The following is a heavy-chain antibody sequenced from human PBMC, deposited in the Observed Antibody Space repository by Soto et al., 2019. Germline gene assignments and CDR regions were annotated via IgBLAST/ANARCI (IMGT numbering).Heavy chain of an antibody. J-gene: IGHJ6*02. CDR3: ARGAMVRGVIRNYYYYGMDV. D-gene: IGHD3-10*01. CDR2: IYPGDSDT. V-gene: IGHV5-51*01. Sequence: PGESLKISCKGSGYTFTSYWIGWVRQMPGKGMEWMGIIYPGDSDTRYSPSFQGQVTISADKSISTAYLQWSSLKASDTAMYYCARGAMVRGVIRNYYYYGMDVWGQGTTVTVSS. CDR1: GYTFTSYW.